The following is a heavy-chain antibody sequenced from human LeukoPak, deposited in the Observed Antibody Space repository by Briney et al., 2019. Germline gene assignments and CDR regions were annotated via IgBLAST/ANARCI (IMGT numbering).Heavy chain of an antibody. CDR1: SGSISSSSYF. Sequence: SETLSLTCTISSGSISSSSYFWGWIRQSPGKGLEWIGSIYYNGRTSYNPSLKSRVTISVDTSKNQFSLKLSSVTAADTAVYYCAHSSGYRGVPYAFDIWGQGTMVTVSS. J-gene: IGHJ3*02. V-gene: IGHV4-39*01. CDR2: IYYNGRT. D-gene: IGHD3-22*01. CDR3: AHSSGYRGVPYAFDI.